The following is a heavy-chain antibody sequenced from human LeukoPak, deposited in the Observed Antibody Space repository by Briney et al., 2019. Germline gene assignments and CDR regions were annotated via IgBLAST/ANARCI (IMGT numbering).Heavy chain of an antibody. CDR2: ISSSSSYI. V-gene: IGHV3-21*01. Sequence: GGSLRLSCAASEFTFSSYSMNWVRHAPGKGLEWVSSISSSSSYIFYADSMRGRFTISRDNAKNSLYLQMNSLRAEDTAVYYCARHRIESGYDYGGIDYWGQGTLVTVSS. CDR1: EFTFSSYS. CDR3: ARHRIESGYDYGGIDY. D-gene: IGHD5-12*01. J-gene: IGHJ4*02.